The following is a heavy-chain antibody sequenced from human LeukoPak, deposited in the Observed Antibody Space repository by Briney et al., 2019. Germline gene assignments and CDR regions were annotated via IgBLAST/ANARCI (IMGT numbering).Heavy chain of an antibody. CDR1: GGSISSNY. V-gene: IGHV4-4*07. CDR3: ARDPGYTANWNYFDY. Sequence: SETLSLTCSVSGGSISSNYWSWIRQPAGKGLEWIGRIYYSGSTNYNPSLKSRLTMSVDTSKNQFSLNLNSVTAADTAVYFCARDPGYTANWNYFDYWGQGALVTVSS. CDR2: IYYSGST. J-gene: IGHJ4*02. D-gene: IGHD1-20*01.